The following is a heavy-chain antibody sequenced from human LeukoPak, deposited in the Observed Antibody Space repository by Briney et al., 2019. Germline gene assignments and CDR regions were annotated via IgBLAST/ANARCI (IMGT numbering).Heavy chain of an antibody. CDR2: ISGSGGGT. J-gene: IGHJ6*02. Sequence: PGGSLRLSCAASGFTFSSYAMSWVRQAPGKGLEWVSAISGSGGGTYYADSVKGRFTISRDNSKNTLYLQMNSLRAEDTAVYYCAKDDGDYPYYYYGMDVWGQGTTVTVSS. V-gene: IGHV3-23*01. CDR1: GFTFSSYA. CDR3: AKDDGDYPYYYYGMDV. D-gene: IGHD4-17*01.